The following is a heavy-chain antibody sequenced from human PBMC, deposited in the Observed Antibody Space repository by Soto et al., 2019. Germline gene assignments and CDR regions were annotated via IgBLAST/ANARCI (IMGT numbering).Heavy chain of an antibody. Sequence: EVQLVESGGGLVQPGGSLRLSCAASGFTFSTYYMNWVRQAPGKGLVWVARITSDGSSTTYADSVKGRFTISRDNAKNTLYLHMNSLRAEDPAVYSCARERGGGFGDVWGQGTTVTVSS. CDR2: ITSDGSST. CDR3: ARERGGGFGDV. CDR1: GFTFSTYY. J-gene: IGHJ6*02. D-gene: IGHD3-10*01. V-gene: IGHV3-74*01.